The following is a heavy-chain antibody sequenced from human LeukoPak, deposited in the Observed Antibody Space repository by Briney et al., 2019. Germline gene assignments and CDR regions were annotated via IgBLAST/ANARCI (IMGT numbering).Heavy chain of an antibody. V-gene: IGHV3-74*01. D-gene: IGHD3-22*01. Sequence: GGSLRLSCAASGFTFSSHWMHCPRQATGKGLVWVSRINSDGSTTSYADSVKGRFTISRDNAKNTLYLQMNSLRAEDTAVYYCARVMYYYHSSGSIAVYYFDYWGQGTLVTVSS. CDR2: INSDGSTT. J-gene: IGHJ4*02. CDR3: ARVMYYYHSSGSIAVYYFDY. CDR1: GFTFSSHW.